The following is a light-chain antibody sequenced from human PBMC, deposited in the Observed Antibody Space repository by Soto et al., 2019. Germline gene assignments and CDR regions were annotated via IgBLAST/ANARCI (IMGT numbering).Light chain of an antibody. V-gene: IGKV3-15*01. CDR2: GAS. Sequence: EIVMTQSPATMSVSTGERATLSCRASQSVSSNLAWYQQKPGQAPRLLIYGASTRATGIPAMFSVSGSGREFTLTISSLQSEEFAVYYCQQYNNWPSLTFRGGTKVEIK. CDR1: QSVSSN. J-gene: IGKJ4*01. CDR3: QQYNNWPSLT.